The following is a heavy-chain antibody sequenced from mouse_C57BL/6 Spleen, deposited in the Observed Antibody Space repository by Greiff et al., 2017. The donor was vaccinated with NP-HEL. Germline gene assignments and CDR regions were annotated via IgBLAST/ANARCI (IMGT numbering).Heavy chain of an antibody. J-gene: IGHJ3*01. D-gene: IGHD1-2*01. CDR1: GFNIKDDY. CDR2: IDPENGDT. V-gene: IGHV14-4*01. Sequence: VQLKESGAELVRPGASVKLSCTASGFNIKDDYMHWVKQRPEQGLEWIGWIDPENGDTEYASKFQGKATITADTSSNTAYLQLSSLTSEDTAVYYCTPANGFAYWGQGTLVTVSA. CDR3: TPANGFAY.